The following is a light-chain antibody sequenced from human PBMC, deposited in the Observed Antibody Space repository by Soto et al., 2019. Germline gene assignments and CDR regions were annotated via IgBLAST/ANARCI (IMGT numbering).Light chain of an antibody. V-gene: IGLV1-44*01. J-gene: IGLJ1*01. CDR1: SYNIGSNT. CDR3: AAWDDSLNGYV. CDR2: SNN. Sequence: QSVRTQERSGSGTPDQRVRIAFSRSSYNIGSNTVNWYQQLPGTAPKLLIYSNNPRPSGVPDRFSGSKSGTSAPLAISGLQSEDEADYYCAAWDDSLNGYVFGTGTKVTVL.